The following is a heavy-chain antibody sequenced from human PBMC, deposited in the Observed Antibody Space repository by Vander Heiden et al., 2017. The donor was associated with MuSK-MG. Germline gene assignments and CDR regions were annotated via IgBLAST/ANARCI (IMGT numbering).Heavy chain of an antibody. V-gene: IGHV3-48*04. J-gene: IGHJ5*02. D-gene: IGHD3-10*01. Sequence: EVQLLQSGGGLVQPGGSLRLPCGASGFPLSSYSMTWVSQAPGKGLEWVAYISTRSETRYYADSVKGRYHISRDDAENSLSLQMTSLRAEDTAVYYCARFDDSGRYGAAWGQGTLVIVSS. CDR3: ARFDDSGRYGAA. CDR1: GFPLSSYS. CDR2: ISTRSETR.